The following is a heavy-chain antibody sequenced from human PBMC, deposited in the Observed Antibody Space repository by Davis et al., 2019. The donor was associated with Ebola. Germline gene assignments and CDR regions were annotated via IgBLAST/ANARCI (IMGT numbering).Heavy chain of an antibody. CDR2: TSGSGSTI. CDR3: ARDGVSEFIDLDY. Sequence: GGSLRLSCAASGFTFSDYYMSWIRQAPGKGLEWVSYTSGSGSTIYYADSVKGRFTISRDNAKNSLYLQMNSLRAEDTAVYYCARDGVSEFIDLDYWGRGTLVTVSS. D-gene: IGHD3-16*02. CDR1: GFTFSDYY. V-gene: IGHV3-11*04. J-gene: IGHJ4*02.